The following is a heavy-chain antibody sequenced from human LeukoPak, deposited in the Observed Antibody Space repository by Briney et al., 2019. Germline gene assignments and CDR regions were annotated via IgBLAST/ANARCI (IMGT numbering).Heavy chain of an antibody. CDR1: GGSINSYY. CDR2: IYYSGST. J-gene: IGHJ4*02. Sequence: PSESLSLTCTVSGGSINSYYWSWIRQPPGKGLEWIGYIYYSGSTNYNPSLKSRVTISVDTSKNQFSLKLSSVTAADTAVYYCARVRGTMVRGVMHFDYWGQGTLVTVSS. V-gene: IGHV4-59*12. CDR3: ARVRGTMVRGVMHFDY. D-gene: IGHD3-10*01.